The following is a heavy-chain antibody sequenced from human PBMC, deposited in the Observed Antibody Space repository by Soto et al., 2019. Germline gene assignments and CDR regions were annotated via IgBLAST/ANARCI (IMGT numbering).Heavy chain of an antibody. CDR2: TAYTANT. J-gene: IGHJ5*02. Sequence: LETLSLTCVVSGGSITSYQWSWIRQFPGKGLEWIDYTAYTANTNYNPSLKSRVTISMDTSKTQLSLKLTSMTAADTAVYYCARDMHAGFTHCFVPWGQGTRVTVSS. CDR1: GGSITSYQ. V-gene: IGHV4-59*01. CDR3: ARDMHAGFTHCFVP. D-gene: IGHD2-8*01.